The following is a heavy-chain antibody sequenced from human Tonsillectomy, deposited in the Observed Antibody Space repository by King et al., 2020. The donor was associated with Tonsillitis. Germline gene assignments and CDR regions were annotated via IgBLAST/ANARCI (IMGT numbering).Heavy chain of an antibody. CDR3: ASISSDS. CDR2: IDHSGST. J-gene: IGHJ5*01. Sequence: VQLQQWGAGPLKPSETLSLTCAVYGGSFSGYYWSWIRQPPGKGLEWIGEIDHSGSTNYNPSLKSRVTISVEPSKNQFSLKVTSVTAADTAVYYCASISSDSWGQGTLVTVSS. CDR1: GGSFSGYY. V-gene: IGHV4-34*01.